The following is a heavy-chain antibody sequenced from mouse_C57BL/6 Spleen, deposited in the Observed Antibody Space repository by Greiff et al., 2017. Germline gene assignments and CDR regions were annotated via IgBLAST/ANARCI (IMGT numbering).Heavy chain of an antibody. Sequence: EVQLVESGGGLVQPKGSLKLSCAASGFTFNTYAMHWVRQAPGKGLEWVARISSKSSNYATYYADSVKDRFTISRDDSQSMLYLQMNNLKTEDTAMYYCVRGGITTVFDYWGQGTTLTVSS. D-gene: IGHD1-1*01. CDR3: VRGGITTVFDY. CDR2: ISSKSSNYAT. CDR1: GFTFNTYA. J-gene: IGHJ2*01. V-gene: IGHV10-3*01.